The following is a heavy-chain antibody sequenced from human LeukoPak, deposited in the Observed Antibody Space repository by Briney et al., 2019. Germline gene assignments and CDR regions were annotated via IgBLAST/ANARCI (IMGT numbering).Heavy chain of an antibody. D-gene: IGHD4-11*01. J-gene: IGHJ5*02. CDR2: ISHTGST. Sequence: SETLSLTCTVSGYSISNGYNWGWVRQPPGKGLECIGSISHTGSTYYNPSLESRVTISLETSNNQFSLELSSVTAADTAVYYCARTYINFSNYFDPWGQGSLVTVSS. V-gene: IGHV4-38-2*02. CDR3: ARTYINFSNYFDP. CDR1: GYSISNGYN.